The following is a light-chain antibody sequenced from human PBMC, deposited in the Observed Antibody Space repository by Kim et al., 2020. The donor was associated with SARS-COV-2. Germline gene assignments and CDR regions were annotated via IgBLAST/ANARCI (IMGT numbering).Light chain of an antibody. CDR2: GKN. V-gene: IGLV3-19*01. Sequence: ALGQTVRITCQGDTLRTYYASWYQQKPGQAPVLVIYGKNNRPSGIPDRFSGSSSGNTASLTITGAQAADEADYYCASRDSSGIHYVLGSGTKLTVL. J-gene: IGLJ1*01. CDR3: ASRDSSGIHYV. CDR1: TLRTYY.